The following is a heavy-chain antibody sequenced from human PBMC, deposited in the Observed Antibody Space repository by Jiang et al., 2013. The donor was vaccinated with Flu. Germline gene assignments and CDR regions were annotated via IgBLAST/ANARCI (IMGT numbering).Heavy chain of an antibody. CDR1: GFTFSAHA. J-gene: IGHJ4*02. V-gene: IGHV3-30*04. D-gene: IGHD2-21*02. CDR3: ARDDGYSVNWHPWY. CDR2: ISYDGSSK. Sequence: VQLVEWGGGVVQPGRSLRLSCAASGFTFSAHAMHWVRQAPGKGLEWVAVISYDGSSKYYAGSVKGRFTISRDDSKSTLSLEMNSLRTEDTAVYYCARDDGYSVNWHPWYWGQGT.